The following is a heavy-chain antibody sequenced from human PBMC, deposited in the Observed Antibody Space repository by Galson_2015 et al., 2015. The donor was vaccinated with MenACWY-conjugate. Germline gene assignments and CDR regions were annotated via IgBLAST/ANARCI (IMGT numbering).Heavy chain of an antibody. CDR3: ATDFRYSSDY. CDR1: GFTFSNYY. Sequence: SLRLSCAASGFTFSNYYMSWVRQAPGEGLEWVSDISTSGSTISYADSVKGRFTISRDNAKNSLYLQMSGLRAEDTAVYYCATDFRYSSDYWGQGTLVTVSS. D-gene: IGHD6-13*01. V-gene: IGHV3-11*01. J-gene: IGHJ4*02. CDR2: ISTSGSTI.